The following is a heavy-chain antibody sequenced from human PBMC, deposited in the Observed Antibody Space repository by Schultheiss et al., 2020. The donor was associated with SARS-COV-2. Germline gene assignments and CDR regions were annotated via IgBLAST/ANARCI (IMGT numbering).Heavy chain of an antibody. Sequence: SGPTLVKPTQTLTLTCTFSGFSLSTSGMRVSWIRQPPGKALEWLARIDWGDDKFYSTSLRTRLTISSDTSKNLVVLKMTNMDPMDTATYYCARDNLDYGYSWLDPWGPGTLVTVSS. V-gene: IGHV2-70*04. CDR3: ARDNLDYGYSWLDP. D-gene: IGHD3-10*01. CDR2: IDWGDDK. CDR1: GFSLSTSGMR. J-gene: IGHJ5*02.